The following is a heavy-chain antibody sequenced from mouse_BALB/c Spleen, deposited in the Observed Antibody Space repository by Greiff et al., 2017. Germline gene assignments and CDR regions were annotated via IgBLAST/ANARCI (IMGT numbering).Heavy chain of an antibody. CDR3: ARRDYGNYFDY. D-gene: IGHD2-1*01. CDR2: INPSTGYT. Sequence: VQVVESGAELAKPGASVKMSCKASGYTFTSYWMHWVKQRPGQGLEWIGYINPSTGYTEYNQKFKDKATLTADKSSSTAYMQLSSLTSEDSAVYYCARRDYGNYFDYWGQGTTLTVAA. J-gene: IGHJ2*01. CDR1: GYTFTSYW. V-gene: IGHV1-7*01.